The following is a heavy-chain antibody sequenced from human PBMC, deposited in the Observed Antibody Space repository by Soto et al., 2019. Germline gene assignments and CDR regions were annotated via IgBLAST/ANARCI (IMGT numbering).Heavy chain of an antibody. CDR2: INHSGST. D-gene: IGHD6-6*01. J-gene: IGHJ4*02. CDR1: GGSFSGYY. Sequence: PSETLSLTCAVYGGSFSGYYWSWIRQPPGKGLEWIGEINHSGSTNYNPSLKSRVTISVDTSKNQFSLKLSSVTAADTAVYYCARGRGAARREFDYCGQGTLVTVSS. V-gene: IGHV4-34*01. CDR3: ARGRGAARREFDY.